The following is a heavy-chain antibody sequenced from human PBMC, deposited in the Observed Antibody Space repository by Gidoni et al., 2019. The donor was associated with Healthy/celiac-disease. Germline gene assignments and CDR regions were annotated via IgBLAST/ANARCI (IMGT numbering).Heavy chain of an antibody. V-gene: IGHV3-15*01. Sequence: EVQLVESGGGLVKPGGSLRLSCAASGFTLSNPWISWVRQAPGKGLEWVGRIKSKTDGGTTDYAAPVKGRFTISRDDSKNTLYLQMNSLKTEDTAVYYCSRGGPRYCSSTSCYADYWGQGTLVTVSS. CDR1: GFTLSNPW. D-gene: IGHD2-2*01. J-gene: IGHJ4*02. CDR3: SRGGPRYCSSTSCYADY. CDR2: IKSKTDGGTT.